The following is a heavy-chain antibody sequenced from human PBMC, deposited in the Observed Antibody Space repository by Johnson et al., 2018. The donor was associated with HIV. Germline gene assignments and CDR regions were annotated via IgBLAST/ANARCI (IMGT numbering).Heavy chain of an antibody. Sequence: QVQLVESGGGVVQPGRSLRLSCAASGFNFSNYGMYWVRQAPGKGLEWVAVIWYDGSNKYYADSVKGRFTISRDNSKNTLYLQMNSLRAEDTAVYYCATRQQLVPGAFDIWGQGTMVTVSS. D-gene: IGHD6-13*01. CDR1: GFNFSNYG. V-gene: IGHV3-33*01. CDR2: IWYDGSNK. J-gene: IGHJ3*02. CDR3: ATRQQLVPGAFDI.